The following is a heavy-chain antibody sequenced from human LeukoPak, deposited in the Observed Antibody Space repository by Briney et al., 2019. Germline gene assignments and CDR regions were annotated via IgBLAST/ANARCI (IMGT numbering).Heavy chain of an antibody. V-gene: IGHV3-53*01. D-gene: IGHD1-26*01. CDR2: IYSGGST. Sequence: GGSLRLSCAASGFTVSSNYMSWVRQAPGKGLEWVSVIYSGGSTYYADSVKGRFTISRDNSKNTLYLPMNSLRAEDTAVYYCARGGGSYWEYYFDYWGQGTLVTVSS. J-gene: IGHJ4*02. CDR3: ARGGGSYWEYYFDY. CDR1: GFTVSSNY.